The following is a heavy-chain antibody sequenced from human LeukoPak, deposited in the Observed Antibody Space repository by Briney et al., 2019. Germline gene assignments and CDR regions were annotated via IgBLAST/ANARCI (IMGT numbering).Heavy chain of an antibody. V-gene: IGHV3-64*01. CDR2: ISDNGGST. D-gene: IGHD3-16*01. CDR3: ARGSLGYFDY. Sequence: GGSLRLSCAASGFTFSSYAMHWVRQAPGKGLEYVSTISDNGGSTFYANSVKGRFTISRDNSKNTLYLQMGSLRPDDTAVYYCARGSLGYFDYWGQGTLVTVSS. CDR1: GFTFSSYA. J-gene: IGHJ4*02.